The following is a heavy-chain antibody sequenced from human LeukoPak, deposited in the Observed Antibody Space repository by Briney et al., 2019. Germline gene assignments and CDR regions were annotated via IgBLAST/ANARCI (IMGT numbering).Heavy chain of an antibody. Sequence: PGWSLRLSCAASASGFTFSSSWMSWVRQAPGKGLEWVGRIKSKIDGGTTDYAAPVIGRFTISRDDSKNTLHLQMDSLKTEDTGVYYCATPPHAVRGVSWGQGNLVTVSS. V-gene: IGHV3-15*01. J-gene: IGHJ5*02. CDR1: GFTFSSSW. CDR2: IKSKIDGGTT. CDR3: ATPPHAVRGVS. D-gene: IGHD3-10*01.